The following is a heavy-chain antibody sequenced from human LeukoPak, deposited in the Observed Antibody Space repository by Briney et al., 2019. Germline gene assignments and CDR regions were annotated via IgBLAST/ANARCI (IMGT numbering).Heavy chain of an antibody. CDR1: GGSFSGYY. D-gene: IGHD2-15*01. CDR2: INHSGST. Sequence: SETLSLTCAVYGGSFSGYYWSWLRQPPGKGLEWLGEINHSGSTNYNPSLKSRVTISVDTSKNQFSLKLSSVTAADTAVYYCARGTRKGYCSGGSCSQGVDYWGQGTLVTVSS. J-gene: IGHJ4*02. CDR3: ARGTRKGYCSGGSCSQGVDY. V-gene: IGHV4-34*01.